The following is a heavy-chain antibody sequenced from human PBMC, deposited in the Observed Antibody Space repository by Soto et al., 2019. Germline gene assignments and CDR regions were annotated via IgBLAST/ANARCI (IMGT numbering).Heavy chain of an antibody. D-gene: IGHD3-3*01. CDR2: ISHDGSIK. J-gene: IGHJ4*02. V-gene: IGHV3-30*01. CDR3: ATDLGFGDFWRGLEY. Sequence: VQLVESGGGVVQPGRSLRLSCAASGFSFNTYAMHWVRQAPGKGLEWVAVISHDGSIKNYAESVAGRFIVFRDNSNNKLFLQMESLKPDDTAVYYCATDLGFGDFWRGLEYWGQGTLVTVAS. CDR1: GFSFNTYA.